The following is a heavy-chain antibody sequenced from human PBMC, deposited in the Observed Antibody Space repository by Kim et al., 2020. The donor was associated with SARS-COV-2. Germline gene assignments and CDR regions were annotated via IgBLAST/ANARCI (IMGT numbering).Heavy chain of an antibody. V-gene: IGHV3-33*01. CDR2: IWYDGSNK. Sequence: GGSLRLSCAASGFTFSSYGMHWVRQAPGKGLEWVAVIWYDGSNKYYADSVKGRFTISRDNSKNTLYLQMNSLRAEDTAVYYCARESSSPLSCLDYWGQGTLVTVSA. J-gene: IGHJ4*02. CDR1: GFTFSSYG. D-gene: IGHD6-6*01. CDR3: ARESSSPLSCLDY.